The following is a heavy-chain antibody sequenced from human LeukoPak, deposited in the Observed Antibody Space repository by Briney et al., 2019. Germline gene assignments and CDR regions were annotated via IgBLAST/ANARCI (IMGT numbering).Heavy chain of an antibody. D-gene: IGHD6-19*01. CDR3: ARHVEIAVAGPIEY. Sequence: SETLSLSCTVSGASISNSRDYWGWIRQPPGKGLEWIGSIFFSGSTYYNPSLKSRAAISVDSSKNQFSLKLSSVTAADTAFYYCARHVEIAVAGPIEYWGQGTLAPVSS. CDR1: GASISNSRDY. V-gene: IGHV4-39*01. J-gene: IGHJ4*02. CDR2: IFFSGST.